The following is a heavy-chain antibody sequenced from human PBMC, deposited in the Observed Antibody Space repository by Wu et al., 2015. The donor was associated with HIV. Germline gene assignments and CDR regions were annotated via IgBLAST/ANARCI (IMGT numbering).Heavy chain of an antibody. CDR1: GYTFTSYG. V-gene: IGHV1-18*01. CDR3: ARDSGGEYCSGGSCYLGYYFDY. Sequence: QVQLVQSGAEVKKPGASVKVSCKASGYTFTSYGISWVRQAPGQGLEWMGWISAYNGNTNYAQKLQGRVTMTTDTSTSTAYMELRSLRSDDTAVYYCARDSGGEYCSGGSCYLGYYFDYWGQGTLVTVSS. D-gene: IGHD2-15*01. J-gene: IGHJ4*02. CDR2: ISAYNGNT.